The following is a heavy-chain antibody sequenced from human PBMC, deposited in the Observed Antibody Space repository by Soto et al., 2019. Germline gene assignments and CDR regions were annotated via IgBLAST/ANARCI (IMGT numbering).Heavy chain of an antibody. D-gene: IGHD6-13*01. CDR2: IYWDDDK. J-gene: IGHJ4*02. Sequence: GPTLVNPTQTLTLTCTFSGFSLSTRGMGVGWIRQPPGKALEWLALIYWDDDKRYSPSLKSRLNITKDTAKNQVVLTMTNMDPVDTATYYCAHYSSTCSFDYWGQGTLVTVSS. V-gene: IGHV2-5*02. CDR3: AHYSSTCSFDY. CDR1: GFSLSTRGMG.